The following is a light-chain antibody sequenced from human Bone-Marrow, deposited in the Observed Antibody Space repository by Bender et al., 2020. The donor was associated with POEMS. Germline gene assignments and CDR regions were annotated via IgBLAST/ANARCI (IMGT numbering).Light chain of an antibody. V-gene: IGLV2-23*02. CDR1: SSDVGSYNL. CDR3: TSDADSDSANWL. J-gene: IGLJ3*02. CDR2: EVT. Sequence: QSALTQPASVSGSPGQSITISCSGASSDVGSYNLVSWFQQHPGKAPKVMISEVTKRPSGVSNRFSSSKSGNTASLTVSGLQAEDEADYYCTSDADSDSANWLFGGGTKLTAL.